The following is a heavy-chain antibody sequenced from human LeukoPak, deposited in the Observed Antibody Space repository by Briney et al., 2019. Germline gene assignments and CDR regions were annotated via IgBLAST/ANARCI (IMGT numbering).Heavy chain of an antibody. CDR2: TSAYNGNT. D-gene: IGHD1-26*01. CDR1: GYTFTSYS. J-gene: IGHJ4*02. CDR3: ARGLGGSGGYFLTFDY. Sequence: ASVKVSCKASGYTFTSYSINWVRQAPGQGLEWMGWTSAYNGNTKYAQKVQGRVTMTTDTSTSTAYMELRSLRSDDTAVYYCARGLGGSGGYFLTFDYWGQGTLVTVSS. V-gene: IGHV1-18*01.